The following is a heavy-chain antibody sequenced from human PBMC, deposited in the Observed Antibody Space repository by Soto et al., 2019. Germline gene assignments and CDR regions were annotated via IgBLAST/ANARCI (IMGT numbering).Heavy chain of an antibody. CDR3: AHVGLTVPYFDY. CDR1: GFSLNTRGVG. D-gene: IGHD4-17*01. CDR2: LSWGDDK. Sequence: QITLKESGPTLVKPTQTLTLTCTFSGFSLNTRGVGVGWIRQPPGKALEWLALLSWGDDKRYSPSLKSRLTITKDPSKNQMVLTMTSMDPVDTATYYCAHVGLTVPYFDYWGQGTLVTVSS. J-gene: IGHJ4*02. V-gene: IGHV2-5*02.